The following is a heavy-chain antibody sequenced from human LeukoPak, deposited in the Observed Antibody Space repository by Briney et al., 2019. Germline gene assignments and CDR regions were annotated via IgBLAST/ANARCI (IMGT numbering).Heavy chain of an antibody. D-gene: IGHD6-19*01. CDR1: GGTFSSYA. J-gene: IGHJ4*02. CDR3: ARWDIAVAGPFDY. CDR2: IISILGIA. Sequence: SVKVSCKASGGTFSSYAISWVRQAPGQGLEWMGRIISILGIANYAQKFQGRVTITADKSTGTAYMELSSLRSEDTAVYYCARWDIAVAGPFDYWGQGTLVTVSS. V-gene: IGHV1-69*04.